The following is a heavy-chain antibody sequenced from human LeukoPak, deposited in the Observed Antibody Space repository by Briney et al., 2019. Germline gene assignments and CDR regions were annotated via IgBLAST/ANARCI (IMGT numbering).Heavy chain of an antibody. Sequence: GGSLRLSCAASGFTLSHYAMHWVRQAPGKGLEWVAVIWYDGSNKYYADSVKGRFTISRDNSKNTLYLQMNSLRAEDTAVYYCARRSRGGFDYWGQGTLVTVSS. CDR2: IWYDGSNK. V-gene: IGHV3-33*08. CDR3: ARRSRGGFDY. CDR1: GFTLSHYA. D-gene: IGHD3-16*01. J-gene: IGHJ4*02.